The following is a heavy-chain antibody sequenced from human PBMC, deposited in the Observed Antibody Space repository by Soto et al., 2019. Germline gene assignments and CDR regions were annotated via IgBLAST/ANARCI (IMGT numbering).Heavy chain of an antibody. J-gene: IGHJ6*02. Sequence: PSETLSLTCTVSGGSISSGGYYWSWIRQHPGKGLEWIGYIYYSGSTYYNPSLKSRVTISVDTSKNQFSLKLSSVTAADTAVYYCARASYGSGSYYGVGQYYYYGMDVWGQGTTVTVSS. CDR2: IYYSGST. CDR3: ARASYGSGSYYGVGQYYYYGMDV. CDR1: GGSISSGGYY. V-gene: IGHV4-31*03. D-gene: IGHD3-10*01.